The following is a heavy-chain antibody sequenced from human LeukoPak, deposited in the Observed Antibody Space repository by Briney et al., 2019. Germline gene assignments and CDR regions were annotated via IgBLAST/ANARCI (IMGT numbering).Heavy chain of an antibody. D-gene: IGHD2/OR15-2a*01. CDR1: GFSFMNAW. J-gene: IGHJ4*02. CDR2: IKSNADGGTP. Sequence: GGSLRLSCAASGFSFMNAWMIWVRQAPGKGLEWVGRIKSNADGGTPDYAAPARGRFTISRDDSKNTLYLQVNSLKTEDTAVYYCTTFYHEYSPYWGRGTLVTVSS. V-gene: IGHV3-15*01. CDR3: TTFYHEYSPY.